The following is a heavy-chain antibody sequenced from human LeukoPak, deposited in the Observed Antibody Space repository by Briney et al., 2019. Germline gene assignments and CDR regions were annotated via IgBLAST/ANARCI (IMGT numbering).Heavy chain of an antibody. CDR1: GFTFRTYW. CDR3: ARGYNFGSIDY. CDR2: IKEDGSEK. J-gene: IGHJ4*02. V-gene: IGHV3-7*02. Sequence: PGGSLRLSCAASGFTFRTYWMTWVRQAPGKGLEWVAKIKEDGSEKYYVDSVKGRFTISRDNAKNILYLQMDSLRAEDTAVYYCARGYNFGSIDYWGQGTLVTVSS. D-gene: IGHD3-10*01.